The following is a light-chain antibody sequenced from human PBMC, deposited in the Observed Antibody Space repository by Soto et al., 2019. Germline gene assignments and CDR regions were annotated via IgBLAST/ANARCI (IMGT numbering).Light chain of an antibody. V-gene: IGKV3-20*01. CDR3: QQYGSSPPRIT. CDR1: QSVSSSY. CDR2: GAS. Sequence: EIVLTQSPGTLSLSPGERATLSCRASQSVSSSYLAWYQQKPGQAPRRLIYGASSRATGIPDRFSGSGSGRDFTLTISRLEPEDFGVYYCQQYGSSPPRITFGPGTKVDIK. J-gene: IGKJ3*01.